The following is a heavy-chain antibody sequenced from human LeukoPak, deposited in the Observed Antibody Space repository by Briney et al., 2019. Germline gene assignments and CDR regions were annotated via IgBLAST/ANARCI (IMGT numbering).Heavy chain of an antibody. V-gene: IGHV3-9*01. CDR3: ANLGSAGCRRITSCSAYMDV. Sequence: PGGSLRLSCAASGFTFDDYAMHWVQQAPGKGLEWVSGISWNSGSIGYADSVKGRFTISRDNAKNSLYLQMNSLRDEATALYYCANLGSAGCRRITSCSAYMDVWGKGTTVTVSS. CDR1: GFTFDDYA. CDR2: ISWNSGSI. D-gene: IGHD2-2*01. J-gene: IGHJ6*03.